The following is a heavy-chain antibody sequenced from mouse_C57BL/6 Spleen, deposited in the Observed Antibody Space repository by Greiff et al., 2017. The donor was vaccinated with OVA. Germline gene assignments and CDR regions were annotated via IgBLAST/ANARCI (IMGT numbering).Heavy chain of an antibody. CDR2: IWTGGGT. D-gene: IGHD1-1*01. CDR1: GFSLTGYA. Sequence: GRQGEAGAGRGGRAQGRASRGTVGGFSLTGYAISWVRQRRGKGLEWLGVIWTGGGTNYNSALKSRLSISKDNSKSQVFLKMNSLQTDDTARYYCARSTTVVATGDYWGQGTTLTVSS. CDR3: ARSTTVVATGDY. J-gene: IGHJ2*01. V-gene: IGHV2-9-1*01.